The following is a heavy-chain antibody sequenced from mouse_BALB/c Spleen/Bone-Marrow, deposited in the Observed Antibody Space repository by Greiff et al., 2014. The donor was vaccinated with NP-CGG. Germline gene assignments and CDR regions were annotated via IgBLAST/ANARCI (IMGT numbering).Heavy chain of an antibody. CDR3: ASYYYGSSGFAY. CDR2: IDPANGNT. D-gene: IGHD1-1*01. J-gene: IGHJ3*01. Sequence: VQLQQSGAELVKPGASVKLSCTASGFNIKETYMPWGKQRLKQALGGIGRIDPANGNTKYDPKFQGKATITADTSSNTAYLQLSSLTSEDTAVYYCASYYYGSSGFAYWGQGTLVTVSA. CDR1: GFNIKETY. V-gene: IGHV14-3*02.